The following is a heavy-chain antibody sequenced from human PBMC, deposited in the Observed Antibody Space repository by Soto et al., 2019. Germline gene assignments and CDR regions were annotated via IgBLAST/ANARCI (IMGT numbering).Heavy chain of an antibody. CDR3: AKDRHDYGAKGRYFDL. CDR2: ISYDGSNK. CDR1: GFTFSSYG. Sequence: QVQLVESGGGVVQPGRSLRLSCAASGFTFSSYGMHWVRQAPGKGLEWVAVISYDGSNKYYADSVKGRFTISRDNSKKTLYLQMNSLRAEDTAVYYCAKDRHDYGAKGRYFDLWGRGTLVTVSS. J-gene: IGHJ2*01. V-gene: IGHV3-30*18. D-gene: IGHD4-17*01.